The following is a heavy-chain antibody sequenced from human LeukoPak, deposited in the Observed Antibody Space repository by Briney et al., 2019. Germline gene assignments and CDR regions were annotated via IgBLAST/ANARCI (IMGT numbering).Heavy chain of an antibody. CDR1: GYTFTSYY. V-gene: IGHV1-46*01. Sequence: ASVKVSCKASGYTFTSYYMHWVRQAPGQGLEWMGIINPSGGSTSYAQKFQGRDTMTRDMSTSTVYMELSSLRSEDTAVYYCARAGNLGGNYYYNYMDVWGKGTTVTVP. CDR2: INPSGGST. J-gene: IGHJ6*03. CDR3: ARAGNLGGNYYYNYMDV. D-gene: IGHD2-15*01.